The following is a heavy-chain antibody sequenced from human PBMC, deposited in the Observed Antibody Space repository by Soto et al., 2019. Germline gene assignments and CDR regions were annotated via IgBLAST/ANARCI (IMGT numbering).Heavy chain of an antibody. Sequence: SETLSLTCTVSGGSISSSSYYWGWIRQPPGKGLEWIGYMYHTGSTYYNPSLKSRVTISVDTSKNQFSLKLSSVTAADTAVYYCARDRRFLERRYYYYYGMDVWGQGTTVTVSS. CDR1: GGSISSSSYY. CDR2: MYHTGST. V-gene: IGHV4-39*07. J-gene: IGHJ6*02. D-gene: IGHD3-3*01. CDR3: ARDRRFLERRYYYYYGMDV.